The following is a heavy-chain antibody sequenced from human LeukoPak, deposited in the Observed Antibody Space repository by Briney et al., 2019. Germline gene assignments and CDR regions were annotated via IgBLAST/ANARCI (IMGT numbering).Heavy chain of an antibody. J-gene: IGHJ4*02. D-gene: IGHD5-18*01. Sequence: GGSLRLSCAASGFTFSSYGMHWVRQAPGKGLEWVAAISYDGSNKYFADSVKGRFTISRDNSMNTLNLQMNSLRAEDTAVYYCARWQRGYSYGFDYWGQGTLVTVSS. CDR2: ISYDGSNK. V-gene: IGHV3-30*03. CDR1: GFTFSSYG. CDR3: ARWQRGYSYGFDY.